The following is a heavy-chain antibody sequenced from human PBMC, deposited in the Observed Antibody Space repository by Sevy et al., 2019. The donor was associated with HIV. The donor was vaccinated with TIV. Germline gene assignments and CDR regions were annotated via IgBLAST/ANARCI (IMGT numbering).Heavy chain of an antibody. CDR3: VRDPYCSGGSCYSTGGWYGMDV. CDR1: GYTFTSYG. J-gene: IGHJ6*02. D-gene: IGHD2-15*01. V-gene: IGHV1-18*01. CDR2: ISAYNGNT. Sequence: ASVKVSCKASGYTFTSYGISWVRQAPGQGLEWMGWISAYNGNTNYAQKLQGRVTMTTDTSTSTAYMELRSLRSDDTAVYYCVRDPYCSGGSCYSTGGWYGMDVWGQGTTVTVSS.